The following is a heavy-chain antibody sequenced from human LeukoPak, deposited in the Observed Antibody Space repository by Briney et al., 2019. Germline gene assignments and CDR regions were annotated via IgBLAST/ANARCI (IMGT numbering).Heavy chain of an antibody. D-gene: IGHD4-17*01. CDR2: ISSSSSYI. CDR1: GFTFSSYS. V-gene: IGHV3-21*01. CDR3: AREGPYGDYFDY. J-gene: IGHJ4*02. Sequence: GVSPRLSCAASGFTFSSYSMNWVRQAPGKGLEWVSSISSSSSYIYYADSVKGRFTISRDNAKNSLYLQMNSLRAEDTAVYYCAREGPYGDYFDYWGQGTLVTVSS.